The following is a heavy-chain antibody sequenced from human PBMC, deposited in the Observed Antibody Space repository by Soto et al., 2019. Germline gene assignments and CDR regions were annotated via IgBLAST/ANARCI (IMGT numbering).Heavy chain of an antibody. Sequence: GGSLRLSCAASGFTFSSYGMHWVRQAPGKGLEWVAVIWYDGSNKYYADSVKGRFTISRDNSKNTLYLQMNSLRAEDTAVYYCASSHRSWGMGKDIVVVPAAIPIWGQGTMVTVSS. D-gene: IGHD2-2*01. CDR1: GFTFSSYG. CDR2: IWYDGSNK. J-gene: IGHJ3*02. CDR3: ASSHRSWGMGKDIVVVPAAIPI. V-gene: IGHV3-33*01.